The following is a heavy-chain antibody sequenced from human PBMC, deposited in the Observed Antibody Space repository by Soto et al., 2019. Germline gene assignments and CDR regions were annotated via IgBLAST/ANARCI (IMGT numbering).Heavy chain of an antibody. Sequence: QVQLQESGPGLVKLSQTLSLTCTVSGGSISSAAYYWSWIRQHPGKGLEWIGYISHSGSTYYTPSLKSRVIISADTSKNQFSVNLTSVTAADTAVYYCAREYTYGSNFFDCWGQGARVTVSS. CDR3: AREYTYGSNFFDC. D-gene: IGHD5-18*01. CDR1: GGSISSAAYY. CDR2: ISHSGST. V-gene: IGHV4-31*03. J-gene: IGHJ4*02.